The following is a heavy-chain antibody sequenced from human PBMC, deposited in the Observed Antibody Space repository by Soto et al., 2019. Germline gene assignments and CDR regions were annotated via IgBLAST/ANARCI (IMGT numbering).Heavy chain of an antibody. CDR1: GYTFTSYG. V-gene: IGHV1-18*01. D-gene: IGHD3-9*01. CDR2: ISAYNGNT. CDR3: ARVRYDILTGIPDAFDI. J-gene: IGHJ3*02. Sequence: ASVKLSCNASGYTFTSYGISWVRQAPGQGLEWMGWISAYNGNTNYAQKLQGRVTMTTDTSTSTAYMELRSLRSDDTAVYYCARVRYDILTGIPDAFDIWGQGTTVTVSS.